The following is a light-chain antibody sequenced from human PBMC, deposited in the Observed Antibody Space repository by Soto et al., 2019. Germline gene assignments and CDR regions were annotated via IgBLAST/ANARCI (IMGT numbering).Light chain of an antibody. CDR2: DAT. Sequence: DIQMTQSPSTLSASVGDRVTITCRADQSITRWLAWFQQKPGKAPSLLIYDATNLQPGVPSRFSGSGSGTEFTLTISSLQPDDFATYYCLQDFDYPYTFGQGTKLEIE. CDR3: LQDFDYPYT. CDR1: QSITRW. J-gene: IGKJ2*01. V-gene: IGKV1-5*01.